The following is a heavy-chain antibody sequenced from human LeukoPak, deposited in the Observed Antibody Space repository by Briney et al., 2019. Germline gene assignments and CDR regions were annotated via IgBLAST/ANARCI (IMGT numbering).Heavy chain of an antibody. CDR3: ARGYCSGGSCYGDYFDY. Sequence: PGGSLRLSCAASGFTVSSTYMSWVRQAPGKGLEWVSVIYSGGNIYYIDSVKGRFTISRDTSKNTLYLQMNSLRAEDTAVYYCARGYCSGGSCYGDYFDYWGQGTLVTDSS. V-gene: IGHV3-53*01. J-gene: IGHJ4*02. D-gene: IGHD2-15*01. CDR2: IYSGGNI. CDR1: GFTVSSTY.